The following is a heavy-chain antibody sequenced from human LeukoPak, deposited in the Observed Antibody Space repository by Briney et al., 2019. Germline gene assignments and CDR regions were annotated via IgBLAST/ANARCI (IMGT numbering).Heavy chain of an antibody. CDR1: GFTFSRYR. J-gene: IGHJ6*02. V-gene: IGHV3-7*03. Sequence: GGSLRLSCAASGFTFSRYRMNWARQAPGKGLEWVASINHNGNVNYYVDSVKGRFTISRDNAKNSLYLQMSNLRAEDTAVYFCARGGGLDVWGQGATVTVSS. CDR3: ARGGGLDV. D-gene: IGHD3-16*01. CDR2: INHNGNVN.